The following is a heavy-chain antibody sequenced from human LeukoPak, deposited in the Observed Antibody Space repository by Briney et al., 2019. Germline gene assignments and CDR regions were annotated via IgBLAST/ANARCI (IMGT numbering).Heavy chain of an antibody. CDR1: GFTFNRFY. Sequence: GGSLRLSCSASGFTFNRFYLHWVRQAPGKGLEFVSHISSNGATTYYADSVKGRFTISRDNSKNTLYLQMNSLRAEDTAVYYCARDHIPSSSGWFDPWGQGTLVTVSS. D-gene: IGHD6-6*01. CDR3: ARDHIPSSSGWFDP. V-gene: IGHV3-64*04. CDR2: ISSNGATT. J-gene: IGHJ5*02.